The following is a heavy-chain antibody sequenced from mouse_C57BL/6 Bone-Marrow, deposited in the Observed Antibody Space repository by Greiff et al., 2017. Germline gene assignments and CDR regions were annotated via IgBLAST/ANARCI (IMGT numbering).Heavy chain of an antibody. J-gene: IGHJ4*01. Sequence: EVHLVESGGGLVQPGGSLKLSCAASGFTFSDYGMHWVRQAPEKGLEWVAYISSGSSTIYYADTVKGRFTISRDNAQNTLFLQMTSLRSEDTAVNYCAKDGMDDWGQGTSVTVSS. CDR3: AKDGMDD. V-gene: IGHV5-17*01. CDR1: GFTFSDYG. CDR2: ISSGSSTI.